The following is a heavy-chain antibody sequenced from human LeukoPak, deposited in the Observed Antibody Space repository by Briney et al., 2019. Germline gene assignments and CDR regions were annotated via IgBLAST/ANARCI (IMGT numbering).Heavy chain of an antibody. CDR3: ARAHFAAAGIYWFDP. D-gene: IGHD6-13*01. V-gene: IGHV1-8*01. CDR2: MNPNGGNT. Sequence: GASVKVSCKASGYIFSSYDVKWGRRAAGQRVEGRGWMNPNGGNTAYAKKLQGRATMTRNTSISTAYMELSSLRSEDTAVYYCARAHFAAAGIYWFDPWGQGTLVTVSS. J-gene: IGHJ5*02. CDR1: GYIFSSYD.